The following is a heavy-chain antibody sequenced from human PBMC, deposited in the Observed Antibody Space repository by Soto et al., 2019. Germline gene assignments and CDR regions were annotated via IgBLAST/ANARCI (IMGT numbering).Heavy chain of an antibody. Sequence: PSETLSLTCAVYGGSFSGYYWNWIRQPPGKGLEWIGEINHSGSTNYNPSLKSRVTISVDTSKNQFSLKLSSVTAADTAVYYCARGSASDYDSSGNFDYWGQGTLVTVSS. J-gene: IGHJ4*02. CDR2: INHSGST. D-gene: IGHD3-22*01. CDR3: ARGSASDYDSSGNFDY. CDR1: GGSFSGYY. V-gene: IGHV4-34*01.